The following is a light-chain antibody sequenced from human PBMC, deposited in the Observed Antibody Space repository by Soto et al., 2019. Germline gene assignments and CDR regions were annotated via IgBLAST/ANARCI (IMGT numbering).Light chain of an antibody. V-gene: IGKV1-5*03. Sequence: DIQMTQSPSTLSASVGDRVTITCRASQSTSTWLAWYQHKPGKAPNLLIYKASSLESGVPSRFSGSGSGTEFTLTISSLQPDDVATYYCQQYGRYRTFGQGNKEEIK. CDR1: QSTSTW. CDR2: KAS. CDR3: QQYGRYRT. J-gene: IGKJ1*01.